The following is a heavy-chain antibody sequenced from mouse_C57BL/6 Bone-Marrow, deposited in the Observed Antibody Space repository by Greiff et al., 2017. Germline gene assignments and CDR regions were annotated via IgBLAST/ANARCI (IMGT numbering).Heavy chain of an antibody. Sequence: QVTLKESGAELVKPGASVKISCKASGYAFSSYWMNWVKQRPGKGLAWIGQIYPGDGDTNYNGKFKGKATLTADKSSSTAYMQLSSLTSEDSAVYFCARYDYYGSSWFAYWGQGTLVTVSA. J-gene: IGHJ3*01. D-gene: IGHD1-1*01. V-gene: IGHV1-80*01. CDR2: IYPGDGDT. CDR1: GYAFSSYW. CDR3: ARYDYYGSSWFAY.